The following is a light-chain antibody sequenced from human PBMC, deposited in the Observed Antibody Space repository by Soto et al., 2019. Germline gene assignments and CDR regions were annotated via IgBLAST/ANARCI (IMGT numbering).Light chain of an antibody. Sequence: QAVVTQEPSLTVSPGGTVTLTCGCSTGAVTSGYYPYWFQQKPGQAPRTLIYDTSNKHSWTPARFSGSLLGGKAALTLSGAQPEDEAEYYCLLHYSGGRRVFGGGTQLTVL. J-gene: IGLJ2*01. CDR1: TGAVTSGYY. V-gene: IGLV7-46*01. CDR3: LLHYSGGRRV. CDR2: DTS.